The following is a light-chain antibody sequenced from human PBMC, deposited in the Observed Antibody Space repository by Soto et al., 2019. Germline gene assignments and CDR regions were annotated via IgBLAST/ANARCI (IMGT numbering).Light chain of an antibody. V-gene: IGKV1-5*03. CDR2: KAS. J-gene: IGKJ1*01. CDR3: QQYNSSPWT. CDR1: QSISSW. Sequence: DIQMTQSPSTLSASVGDRVTITCRASQSISSWLAWYQQKPGKAPKLLIYKASSLESGVPSRFSGSGSGTEFTLTISSLQPDDFATYYCQQYNSSPWTFGQGIKVEIK.